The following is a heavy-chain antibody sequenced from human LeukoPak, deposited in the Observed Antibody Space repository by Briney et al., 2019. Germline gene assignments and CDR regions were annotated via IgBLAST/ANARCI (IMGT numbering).Heavy chain of an antibody. CDR2: IYHSGST. CDR1: GYSISSGYY. J-gene: IGHJ4*02. D-gene: IGHD3-10*01. CDR3: ARGWFGDVYMDV. V-gene: IGHV4-38-2*02. Sequence: PSETLSLTCTVSGYSISSGYYWGWIRQPPGKGLEWIGSIYHSGSTYYNPSLKSRVTISVDTSKNQFSLKLSSVTAADTAVYYCARGWFGDVYMDVWGQGTLVTVSS.